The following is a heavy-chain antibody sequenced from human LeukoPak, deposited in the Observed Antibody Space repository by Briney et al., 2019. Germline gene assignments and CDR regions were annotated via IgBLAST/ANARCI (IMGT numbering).Heavy chain of an antibody. CDR1: GFTFSSYG. CDR3: ARDTVPGYNYNYYYGMDV. D-gene: IGHD1-1*01. J-gene: IGHJ6*02. Sequence: GGSLRLSCAASGFTFSSYGMPWVRQAPGKGLEWVAVIWYDGSNKYYADSVKGRFTISRDNSKNALYLQMNSLRAEDTAVYYCARDTVPGYNYNYYYGMDVWGQGTTVTVSS. CDR2: IWYDGSNK. V-gene: IGHV3-33*01.